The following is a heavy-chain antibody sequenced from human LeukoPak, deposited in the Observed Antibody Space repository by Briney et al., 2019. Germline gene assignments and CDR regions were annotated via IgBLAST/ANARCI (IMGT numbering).Heavy chain of an antibody. CDR2: IYHSGST. Sequence: SETLSLTCAGSGYSISSGYYWGWIRQPPGKGLEWIGSIYHSGSTYYNPSLKSRVTISVDTSKNQFSLKLSSVTAADTAVYYCARLDLGWFDPWGQGTLVTVSS. CDR1: GYSISSGYY. V-gene: IGHV4-38-2*01. J-gene: IGHJ5*02. D-gene: IGHD5/OR15-5a*01. CDR3: ARLDLGWFDP.